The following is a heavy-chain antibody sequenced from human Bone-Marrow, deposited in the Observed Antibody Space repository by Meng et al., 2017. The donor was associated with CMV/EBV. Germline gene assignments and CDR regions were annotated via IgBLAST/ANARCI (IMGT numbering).Heavy chain of an antibody. D-gene: IGHD3-16*01. J-gene: IGHJ4*02. Sequence: GGSLRLSCAASGFSFSSHDMHWVRQTPGKGLEWVSSIGSAGDRYYAGSVKGRFTISRENAKNSFSLQMNSLRVGDTAVYYCARQWDYGYNSLDYWGRGMRVTGSS. V-gene: IGHV3-13*01. CDR1: GFSFSSHD. CDR2: IGSAGDR. CDR3: ARQWDYGYNSLDY.